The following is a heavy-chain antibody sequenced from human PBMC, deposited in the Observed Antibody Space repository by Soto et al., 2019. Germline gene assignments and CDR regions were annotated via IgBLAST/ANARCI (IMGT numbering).Heavy chain of an antibody. CDR1: GFTFSSYA. D-gene: IGHD3-16*02. V-gene: IGHV3-23*01. Sequence: SLRLSSAASGFTFSSYAMTWFRQAPGKGLEWVSAISGSGGSTYYADSVKGRFTISRDNSKNTLYLQMNSLRAEDTAVYYCAKVDYIWGSYRPIDYWGQGTLVTVSS. CDR3: AKVDYIWGSYRPIDY. J-gene: IGHJ4*02. CDR2: ISGSGGST.